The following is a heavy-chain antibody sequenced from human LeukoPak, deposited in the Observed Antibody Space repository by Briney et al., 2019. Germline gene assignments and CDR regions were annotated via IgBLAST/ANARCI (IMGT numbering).Heavy chain of an antibody. Sequence: GASVKVSCKASGYTFTGYYMHWVRQAPGQGLEWMGWINPNSGGTNYAQKFQGRVTMTRDTSISTAYMELSRLRSDDTAVYYCARARERINRYYFDYWGQGTLVTVSS. CDR2: INPNSGGT. D-gene: IGHD1-1*01. CDR3: ARARERINRYYFDY. CDR1: GYTFTGYY. J-gene: IGHJ4*02. V-gene: IGHV1-2*02.